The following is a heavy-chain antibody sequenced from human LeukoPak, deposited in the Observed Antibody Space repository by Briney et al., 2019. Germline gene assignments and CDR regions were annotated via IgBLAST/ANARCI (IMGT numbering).Heavy chain of an antibody. Sequence: PGGSLRLSCAASEFIFRSYEMNWVRQAPGKGLEWVSYIDFSGSVIHYADSVKGRFSISRDNAKNSVYVQMNSLRAEDTAVYYCARGRGLSGSYYAFDIWGQGTMVTVSS. CDR1: EFIFRSYE. D-gene: IGHD3-10*01. CDR2: IDFSGSVI. V-gene: IGHV3-48*03. J-gene: IGHJ3*02. CDR3: ARGRGLSGSYYAFDI.